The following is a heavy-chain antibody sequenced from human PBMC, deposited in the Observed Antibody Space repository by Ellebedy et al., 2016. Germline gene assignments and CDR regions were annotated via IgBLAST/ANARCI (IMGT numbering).Heavy chain of an antibody. D-gene: IGHD1-26*01. J-gene: IGHJ5*02. Sequence: ASVKVSCXASGYTFTGYYMHWVRQAPGQGLEWMGWINPNSGGTIYAQKFQGRVTMTRDTSISTAYMELSRLRSDDTAVYYCARDSSMYSGSYLKFDPWGQGTLVTVSS. CDR1: GYTFTGYY. CDR2: INPNSGGT. V-gene: IGHV1-2*02. CDR3: ARDSSMYSGSYLKFDP.